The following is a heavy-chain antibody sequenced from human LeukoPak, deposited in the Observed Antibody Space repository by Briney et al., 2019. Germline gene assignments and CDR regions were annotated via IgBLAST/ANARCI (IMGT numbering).Heavy chain of an antibody. V-gene: IGHV3-15*01. J-gene: IGHJ4*02. CDR1: GFTFTNAW. CDR3: TTDLGLTLIRGVIVS. CDR2: IKSKGDGETT. D-gene: IGHD3-10*01. Sequence: PGGSLRLSCAATGFTFTNAWMSRVRQAPGKGLEWVGRIKSKGDGETTDYAAPVKGRFTMSRDDSKATLYLQMNSLKAEDTAVYYCTTDLGLTLIRGVIVSWGQGALVTVSS.